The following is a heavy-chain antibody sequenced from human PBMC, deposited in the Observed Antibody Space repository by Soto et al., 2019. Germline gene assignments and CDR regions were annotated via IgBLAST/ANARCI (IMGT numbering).Heavy chain of an antibody. V-gene: IGHV4-31*03. Sequence: QVQLQESGPGLVKPSQTLSLTCTVSGGSISSGGYYWSWIRQHPGKGLEWIGYIYSSGSTYYNPSLKSRVTISVDTSKNQFSLKLSSVTPADTALYYCARSTVTPYYFDYWGQGTLVTVSS. CDR1: GGSISSGGYY. D-gene: IGHD4-17*01. J-gene: IGHJ4*02. CDR2: IYSSGST. CDR3: ARSTVTPYYFDY.